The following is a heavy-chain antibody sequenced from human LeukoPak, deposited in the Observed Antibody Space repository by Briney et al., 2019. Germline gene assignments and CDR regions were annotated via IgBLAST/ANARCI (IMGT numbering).Heavy chain of an antibody. CDR2: ISGSGGVT. Sequence: GGSLRLSCAASRFTFSSYAMSWVRQAPGKGLEWVSAISGSGGVTYYADSVKGRFTISRDNSNNTLYLQMNSLRAEDTAVYYCAREHSGYDFPGRDYYYMDVWGKGTTVTVSS. J-gene: IGHJ6*03. D-gene: IGHD5-12*01. CDR3: AREHSGYDFPGRDYYYMDV. V-gene: IGHV3-23*01. CDR1: RFTFSSYA.